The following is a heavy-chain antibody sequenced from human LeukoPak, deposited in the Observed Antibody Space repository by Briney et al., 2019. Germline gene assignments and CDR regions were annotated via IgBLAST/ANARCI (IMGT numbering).Heavy chain of an antibody. CDR2: IKSDGGT. V-gene: IGHV3-74*01. J-gene: IGHJ1*01. D-gene: IGHD3-22*01. CDR3: ARAPSEIGGYYPEYFRH. Sequence: TGGSLRLSCAASGFTFSTYWMHWVRQAPGKGLVWVSRIKSDGGTNHADSVKGRFTISRDNAKKTVSLQMNSLRPEDTGVYYCARAPSEIGGYYPEYFRHWGQGTLVTVSS. CDR1: GFTFSTYW.